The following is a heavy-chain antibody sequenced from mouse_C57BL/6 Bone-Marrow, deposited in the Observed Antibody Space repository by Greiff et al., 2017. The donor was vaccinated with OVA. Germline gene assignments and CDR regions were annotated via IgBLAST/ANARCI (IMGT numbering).Heavy chain of an antibody. Sequence: VQLQESGAELARPGASVKLSCKASGYTFTSYGISWVKQRTGQGLEWIGEIYPRSGNTYYNEKFKGKATLTADKSSSTAYMELRSLTSEDSAVYFCAREGSGTSFAYWGQGTLVTVSA. V-gene: IGHV1-81*01. CDR3: AREGSGTSFAY. D-gene: IGHD4-1*01. CDR2: IYPRSGNT. CDR1: GYTFTSYG. J-gene: IGHJ3*01.